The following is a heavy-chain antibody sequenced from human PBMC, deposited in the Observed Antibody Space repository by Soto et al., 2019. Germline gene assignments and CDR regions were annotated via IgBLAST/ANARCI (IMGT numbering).Heavy chain of an antibody. J-gene: IGHJ6*02. Sequence: SVKVFCKASGGTFSSYAISWVRQAPGQGLEWMGGIIPIFGTANYAQKFQGRVTITADESTSTAYMELSSLRSEDTAVYYCASNLYYYYGMDVWGHGTTVTVSS. CDR2: IIPIFGTA. CDR3: ASNLYYYYGMDV. CDR1: GGTFSSYA. V-gene: IGHV1-69*13.